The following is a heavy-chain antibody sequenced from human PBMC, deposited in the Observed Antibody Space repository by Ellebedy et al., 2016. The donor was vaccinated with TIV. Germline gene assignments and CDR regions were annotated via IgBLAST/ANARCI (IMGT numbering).Heavy chain of an antibody. CDR3: ARCGYSGYAIDY. CDR1: GFSLSNARMG. V-gene: IGHV2-26*01. Sequence: SGPTLVXPPETLTLTCTVSGFSLSNARMGVSWIRQPPGKALEWLAHIFSNDEKSYSTSLKSRLTISKDTSKSQVVLTMTNMDPVDTATYYCARCGYSGYAIDYWGQGTLVTVSS. J-gene: IGHJ4*02. D-gene: IGHD5-12*01. CDR2: IFSNDEK.